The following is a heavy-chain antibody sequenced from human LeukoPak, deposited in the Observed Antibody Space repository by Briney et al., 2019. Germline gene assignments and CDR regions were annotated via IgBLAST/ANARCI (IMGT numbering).Heavy chain of an antibody. Sequence: GGSLRLSCAAPGFSFSSNWMGWVRQAPGKGLEWVANIKQDGSEKNYVDSVKGRFTISRDNAKNSLYLQMNSLRAEDTAVYYCASGLELDYWGQGTLVTVSS. CDR2: IKQDGSEK. CDR3: ASGLELDY. V-gene: IGHV3-7*03. CDR1: GFSFSSNW. J-gene: IGHJ4*02.